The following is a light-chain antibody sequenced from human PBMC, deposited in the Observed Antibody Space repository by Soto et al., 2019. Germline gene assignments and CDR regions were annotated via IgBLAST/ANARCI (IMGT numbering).Light chain of an antibody. V-gene: IGLV2-14*01. Sequence: QSARTQPASVSGSPGQSITIPCTGTSSDIGNYNAVSWYQQHPGKAPKLIIYEVTNRPSGVSDRFSGSKSGNTASLTISGLQAEDEADYYCGSWTTYRPYVFATGTKVTVL. J-gene: IGLJ1*01. CDR3: GSWTTYRPYV. CDR2: EVT. CDR1: SSDIGNYNA.